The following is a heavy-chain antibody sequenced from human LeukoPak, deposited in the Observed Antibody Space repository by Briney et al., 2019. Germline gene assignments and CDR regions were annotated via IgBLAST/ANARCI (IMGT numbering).Heavy chain of an antibody. CDR3: ARDPYSSGYYD. D-gene: IGHD3-22*01. Sequence: GGSLRLSCAASGFTFSSYTMNWVRQAPGKGLEWVSSISSSSSYIYYADSVKGRFTISRDNSKNTVYLQLNSLRAEDTAVYYCARDPYSSGYYDWGQGTLVTVSS. CDR1: GFTFSSYT. V-gene: IGHV3-21*04. CDR2: ISSSSSYI. J-gene: IGHJ4*02.